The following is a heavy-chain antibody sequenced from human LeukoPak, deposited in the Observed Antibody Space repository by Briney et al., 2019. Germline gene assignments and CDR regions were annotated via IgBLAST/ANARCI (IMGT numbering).Heavy chain of an antibody. CDR2: ISGSGGST. J-gene: IGHJ4*02. Sequence: GGSLRLSCAASGFTFISYAMSWVRQAPGKGLEWVSAISGSGGSTYYADSVKGRFTISRDNSKNTLYLQMNSLRAEDTAVYYCAKRRYDSSGYTPWGQGTLVTVSS. CDR3: AKRRYDSSGYTP. V-gene: IGHV3-23*01. CDR1: GFTFISYA. D-gene: IGHD3-22*01.